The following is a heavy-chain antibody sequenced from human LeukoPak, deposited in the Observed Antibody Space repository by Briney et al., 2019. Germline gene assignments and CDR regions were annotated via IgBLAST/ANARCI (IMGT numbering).Heavy chain of an antibody. Sequence: PSETLSLTCTVSGYSINSAFYWGWIRVPPGKGLEWIGSVFHRGTTYYNSSLKSRVNISIDTSKNQFSLKLNSLTGEDTAMYYCVRDGYYRSGSPGWFGPWGRGTLVIVSA. J-gene: IGHJ5*02. CDR2: VFHRGTT. CDR1: GYSINSAFY. D-gene: IGHD3-10*01. CDR3: VRDGYYRSGSPGWFGP. V-gene: IGHV4-38-2*02.